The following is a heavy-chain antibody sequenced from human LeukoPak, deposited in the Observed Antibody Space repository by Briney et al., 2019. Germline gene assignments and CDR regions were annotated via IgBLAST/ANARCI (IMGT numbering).Heavy chain of an antibody. J-gene: IGHJ4*02. CDR1: GYSISGGYY. V-gene: IGHV4-38-2*02. Sequence: KPSETLSLTCTVSGYSISGGYYWGWIRQPPGKGLEWIGTIFQSVSPYYNPSLKSRVTTSVDASKNQFSLKLSSVTAADTAVYYCARNNSNGFDFWSQGTLVTVSS. CDR3: ARNNSNGFDF. CDR2: IFQSVSP. D-gene: IGHD6-19*01.